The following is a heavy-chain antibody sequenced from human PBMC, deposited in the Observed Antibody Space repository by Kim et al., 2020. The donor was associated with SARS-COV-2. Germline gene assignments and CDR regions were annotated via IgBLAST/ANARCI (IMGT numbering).Heavy chain of an antibody. V-gene: IGHV3-30*07. D-gene: IGHD3-10*01. Sequence: VKGRFTISRDNSKNTLYLQMNSLRAEDTAVYYCARDRGYGSGTYRYYFDYWGQGTLVTVSS. J-gene: IGHJ4*02. CDR3: ARDRGYGSGTYRYYFDY.